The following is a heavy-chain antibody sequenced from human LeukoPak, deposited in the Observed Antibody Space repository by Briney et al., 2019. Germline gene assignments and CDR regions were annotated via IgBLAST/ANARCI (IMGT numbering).Heavy chain of an antibody. CDR1: GGSFSGYY. CDR3: ARGTGGRYFDWLQDNWFDP. D-gene: IGHD3-9*01. Sequence: PSETLSLTCAVYGGSFSGYYWSWIRQPPGKGLEWIGEINHSGSTNYNPSLKSRVTISVDTSKNQFSLKLSSVTAADTAVYYCARGTGGRYFDWLQDNWFDPWGQGTLVTVSS. J-gene: IGHJ5*02. CDR2: INHSGST. V-gene: IGHV4-34*01.